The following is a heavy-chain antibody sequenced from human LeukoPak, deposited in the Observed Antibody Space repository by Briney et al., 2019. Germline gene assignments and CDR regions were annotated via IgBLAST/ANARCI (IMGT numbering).Heavy chain of an antibody. CDR1: GVSFSGYY. V-gene: IGHV4-34*01. D-gene: IGHD6-13*01. CDR3: ARGEYSSSWYPY. CDR2: INHSGGT. Sequence: SETLSLTCAVYGVSFSGYYWSWIRQPPGKGLEWIGEINHSGGTNYNPSLKSRVTISVDTSKNQFSLKLSSVTAADTAVYYCARGEYSSSWYPYWGQGTLVTVSS. J-gene: IGHJ4*02.